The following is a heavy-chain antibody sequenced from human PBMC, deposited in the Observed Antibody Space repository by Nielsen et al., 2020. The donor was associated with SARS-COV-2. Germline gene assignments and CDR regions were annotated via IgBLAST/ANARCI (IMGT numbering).Heavy chain of an antibody. CDR3: ARSGVWYAGGELFLSGMDV. J-gene: IGHJ6*02. CDR2: IYYSGST. CDR1: GGSISSGGYY. Sequence: SETLSLTCTVSGGSISSGGYYWSWIRQHPGKGLEWIGYIYYSGSTYYNPSLKSRVTISVDTSKNQFSLKLSSVTAADTAVYYCARSGVWYAGGELFLSGMDVWGQGTTVTVSS. D-gene: IGHD3-16*01. V-gene: IGHV4-31*03.